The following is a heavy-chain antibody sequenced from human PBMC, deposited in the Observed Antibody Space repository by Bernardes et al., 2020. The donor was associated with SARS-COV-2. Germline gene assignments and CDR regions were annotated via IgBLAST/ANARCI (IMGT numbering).Heavy chain of an antibody. V-gene: IGHV3-9*01. J-gene: IGHJ4*02. Sequence: SLRLSCAASGFTFDDYAMHWVRQAPGKGLEWVSGISWNSGSIGYADSVKGRFTISRDNAKNSLYLQMNSLRAEDTALYYCAIALGYCSGGSCPNPFDYWGQGTLVTVSS. D-gene: IGHD2-15*01. CDR1: GFTFDDYA. CDR2: ISWNSGSI. CDR3: AIALGYCSGGSCPNPFDY.